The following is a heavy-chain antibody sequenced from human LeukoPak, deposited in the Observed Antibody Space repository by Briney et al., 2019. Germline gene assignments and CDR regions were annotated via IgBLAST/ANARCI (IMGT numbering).Heavy chain of an antibody. CDR2: IRYDGSAK. CDR1: GFTFNNYG. Sequence: PAGGSLRLSCAAPGFTFNNYGMHWVRQAPGKGLEWVAFIRYDGSAKYYGDSVKGRFTISRDTSKNMLYLQMNSLRVEDTAVYYCAKERRQLREAFDYWGPGTLVTVSS. CDR3: AKERRQLREAFDY. J-gene: IGHJ4*02. V-gene: IGHV3-30*02. D-gene: IGHD2-2*01.